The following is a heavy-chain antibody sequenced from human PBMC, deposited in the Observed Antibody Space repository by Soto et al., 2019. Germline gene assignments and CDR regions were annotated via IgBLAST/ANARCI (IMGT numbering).Heavy chain of an antibody. D-gene: IGHD3-9*01. CDR3: ARASVSYDILTGYHPEYFDY. CDR1: GGSISSGGYY. V-gene: IGHV4-31*03. CDR2: IYYSGST. Sequence: PSETLSLTCTVSGGSISSGGYYWSWIRQHPGKGLEWIGYIYYSGSTYYNPSLKSRVTISVDTSKNQFSLKLSSVTAADTAVYYCARASVSYDILTGYHPEYFDYWGQGTLVTVSS. J-gene: IGHJ4*02.